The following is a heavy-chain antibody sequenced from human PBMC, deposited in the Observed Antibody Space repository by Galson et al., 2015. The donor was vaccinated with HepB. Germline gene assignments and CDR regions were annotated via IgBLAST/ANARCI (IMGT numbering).Heavy chain of an antibody. CDR1: GFTFGSYA. CDR3: AKAGETTVVYWYFDL. CDR2: ISGSGGST. Sequence: SLRLSCAASGFTFGSYAMSWVRQAPGKGLEWVSAISGSGGSTYYADSVKGRFTISRDNSKNTLYLQMNSLRAEDTAVYYCAKAGETTVVYWYFDLWGRGTLVTVSS. J-gene: IGHJ2*01. V-gene: IGHV3-23*01. D-gene: IGHD4-23*01.